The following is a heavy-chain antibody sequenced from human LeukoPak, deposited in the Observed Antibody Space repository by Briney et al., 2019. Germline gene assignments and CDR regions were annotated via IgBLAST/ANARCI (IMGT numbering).Heavy chain of an antibody. D-gene: IGHD1-26*01. V-gene: IGHV3-30*03. CDR1: GFNFRLYG. J-gene: IGHJ6*02. Sequence: GGSLRLSCAASGFNFRLYGIHWVRQTPGKGLEWVAVISQDGKNQYFADFAKGRFTVSRDNSKNTVHLEMNTLRSEDSAVYYCARERSNRYSGSLGMDVWGQGTTVTVSS. CDR3: ARERSNRYSGSLGMDV. CDR2: ISQDGKNQ.